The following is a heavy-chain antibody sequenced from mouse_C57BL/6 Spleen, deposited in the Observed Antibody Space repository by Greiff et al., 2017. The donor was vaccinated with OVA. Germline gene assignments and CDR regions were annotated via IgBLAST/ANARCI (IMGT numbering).Heavy chain of an antibody. CDR3: ARGGGYGNYHYAMDY. D-gene: IGHD2-10*02. Sequence: QVQLQQPGAELVKPGASVKMSCKASGYTFTSYWITWVKQRPGQGLEWIGDIYPGSGSTNYNEKFKSKATLTVDTSSSTAYMQLSSLTSEDSAVYYCARGGGYGNYHYAMDYWGQGTSVTVSS. CDR1: GYTFTSYW. J-gene: IGHJ4*01. CDR2: IYPGSGST. V-gene: IGHV1-55*01.